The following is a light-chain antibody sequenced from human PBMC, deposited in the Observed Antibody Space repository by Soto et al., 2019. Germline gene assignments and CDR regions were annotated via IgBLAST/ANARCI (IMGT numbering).Light chain of an antibody. CDR1: QSVSSN. J-gene: IGKJ1*01. CDR3: QQYNTWPPWT. V-gene: IGKV3-15*01. CDR2: GAS. Sequence: EIVMTQSPATLSVSPGERATLSCRASQSVSSNLAWYQQKPGQAPRLLIYGASTRATGIPARFSGSASGTAFTLTISSLPSEDFAVYYCQQYNTWPPWTFGKGTNVEIK.